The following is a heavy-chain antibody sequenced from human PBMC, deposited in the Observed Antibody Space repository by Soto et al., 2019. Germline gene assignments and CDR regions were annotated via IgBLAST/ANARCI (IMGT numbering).Heavy chain of an antibody. CDR3: ARAWVVVTAPDY. V-gene: IGHV1-3*01. D-gene: IGHD2-21*02. CDR2: INAGNGNT. J-gene: IGHJ4*02. Sequence: ASVKVSCKSSGYTFTSYAMHWVRQAPGQRLEWMGWINAGNGNTKYSQKFQGRVTITRDTSASTAYMELSSLRSEDTAVYYCARAWVVVTAPDYWGQGTLVTVS. CDR1: GYTFTSYA.